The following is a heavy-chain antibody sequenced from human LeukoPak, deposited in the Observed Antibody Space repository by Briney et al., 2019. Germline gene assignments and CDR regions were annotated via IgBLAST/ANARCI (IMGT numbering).Heavy chain of an antibody. CDR3: AREPSPVAGTGGY. J-gene: IGHJ4*02. CDR2: IYYTGGT. Sequence: SETLSLTCSVSGGSITSSSYYWGWIRQPPEKGLEWIGSIYYTGGTFYSPSLKSRVTISVDTSKNQFSLKLSSVTAADTAVYYCAREPSPVAGTGGYWGQGTLVTVSS. V-gene: IGHV4-39*02. CDR1: GGSITSSSYY. D-gene: IGHD6-19*01.